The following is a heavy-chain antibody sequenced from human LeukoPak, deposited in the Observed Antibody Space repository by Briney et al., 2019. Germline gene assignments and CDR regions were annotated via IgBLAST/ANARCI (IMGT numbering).Heavy chain of an antibody. Sequence: GRSLRLSCAASGFTFSSYGMHWVRQAPGKGLEWVAVIWYDGSNKYYADSVKGRFTISRDNAKNSLYLQMNSLRAEDTAVYYCARIPDTTGGGDYWGQGTLVTVSS. CDR1: GFTFSSYG. V-gene: IGHV3-33*01. D-gene: IGHD1-14*01. CDR2: IWYDGSNK. CDR3: ARIPDTTGGGDY. J-gene: IGHJ4*02.